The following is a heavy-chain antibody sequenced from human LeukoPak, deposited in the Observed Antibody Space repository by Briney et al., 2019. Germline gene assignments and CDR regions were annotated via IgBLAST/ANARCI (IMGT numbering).Heavy chain of an antibody. D-gene: IGHD6-6*01. Sequence: QSGGSLRLSCAASGFTFSSYAMTWVRQAPGKGLEWVSAISGSGGTTYYADSVKGRFTISRDNSKNTLYLQMNSLRAEDTAVYYCAKDHNSSPWPAFDIWGQGTMVTVSS. J-gene: IGHJ3*02. V-gene: IGHV3-23*01. CDR1: GFTFSSYA. CDR3: AKDHNSSPWPAFDI. CDR2: ISGSGGTT.